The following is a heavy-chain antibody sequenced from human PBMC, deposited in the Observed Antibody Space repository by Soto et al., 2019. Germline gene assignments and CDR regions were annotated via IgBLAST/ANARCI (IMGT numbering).Heavy chain of an antibody. D-gene: IGHD2-2*01. Sequence: ASVKVSCKASGYTFTNYAVHWVRQAPGQRLEWMGWINAGNGNTRYSQKFQGRVTITRGTSARTAYMELSSLRSEDTAVYYCARGHLAVVPVASWYFYMAVWGKGTTVTVSS. J-gene: IGHJ6*03. CDR2: INAGNGNT. CDR3: ARGHLAVVPVASWYFYMAV. CDR1: GYTFTNYA. V-gene: IGHV1-3*01.